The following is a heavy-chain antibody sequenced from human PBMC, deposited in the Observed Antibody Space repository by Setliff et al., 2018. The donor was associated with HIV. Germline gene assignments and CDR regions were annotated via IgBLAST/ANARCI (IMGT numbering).Heavy chain of an antibody. Sequence: LSLTCSVSGASVVSGGYYWSWIRQHPEKGLEWIGSIYHSGSTSYNPSLKSRVTISLDTSKNQFSLRLSSVTAADTAVYYCARQYADPESGILDAFDIWGQGTMVTVSS. V-gene: IGHV4-39*01. D-gene: IGHD1-26*01. CDR3: ARQYADPESGILDAFDI. CDR1: GASVVSGGYY. CDR2: IYHSGST. J-gene: IGHJ3*02.